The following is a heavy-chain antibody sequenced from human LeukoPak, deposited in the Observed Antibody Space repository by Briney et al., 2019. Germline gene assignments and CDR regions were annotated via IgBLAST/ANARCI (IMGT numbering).Heavy chain of an antibody. CDR1: GFTFSSYS. J-gene: IGHJ4*02. Sequence: PGGSLRLSCAASGFTFSSYSMNWVRQAPGKGLEWVSSISSSSSYIYYADSVKGRFTISRDNAKNSLYLQMNSLRADDTAIYYCARDTIATVFDDWGQGTLVTVSS. CDR3: ARDTIATVFDD. CDR2: ISSSSSYI. V-gene: IGHV3-21*01. D-gene: IGHD2-21*01.